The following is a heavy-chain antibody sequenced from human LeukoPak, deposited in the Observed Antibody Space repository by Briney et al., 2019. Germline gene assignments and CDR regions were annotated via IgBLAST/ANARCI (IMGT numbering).Heavy chain of an antibody. CDR2: INHSGST. V-gene: IGHV4-34*01. CDR1: GGSFSGYY. D-gene: IGHD3-22*01. Sequence: PSETLSLTCAVYGGSFSGYYWSWIRQPPGKGLEWSGEINHSGSTNYNPSLTSRVTISVDTSKNQFSLKLSSVTAADTAVYYCASRYYDSSGYPTYYFDYWGQGTLVTVSS. CDR3: ASRYYDSSGYPTYYFDY. J-gene: IGHJ4*02.